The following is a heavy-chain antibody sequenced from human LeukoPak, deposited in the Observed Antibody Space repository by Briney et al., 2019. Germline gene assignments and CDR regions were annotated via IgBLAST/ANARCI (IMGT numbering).Heavy chain of an antibody. CDR1: GYTFTSYG. J-gene: IGHJ5*02. CDR3: ARYRRSFIVVVPAARGFDP. Sequence: ASVKVSCKASGYTFTSYGISWVRQAPGQGLEWMGWISAYNGNTNYAQKLQGRVTMTTDTSTSTAYMELRSLRSDDTAVYYCARYRRSFIVVVPAARGFDPWGQGTLVTVSS. D-gene: IGHD2-2*01. V-gene: IGHV1-18*04. CDR2: ISAYNGNT.